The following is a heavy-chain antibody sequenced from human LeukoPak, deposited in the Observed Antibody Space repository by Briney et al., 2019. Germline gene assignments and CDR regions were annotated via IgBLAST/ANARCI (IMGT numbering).Heavy chain of an antibody. CDR2: ISSSSSYI. D-gene: IGHD2-2*01. J-gene: IGHJ5*02. Sequence: GGSLRLSCAASGFTFSSYSMNWVRQAPGKGLEWVSSISSSSSYIYYADSVKGRFTISRDNAKNSLYLQMNSLRAEDTAVYYCARDERVVVVPAAAMRRGWFDPWGQGTLVTVPS. CDR1: GFTFSSYS. V-gene: IGHV3-21*01. CDR3: ARDERVVVVPAAAMRRGWFDP.